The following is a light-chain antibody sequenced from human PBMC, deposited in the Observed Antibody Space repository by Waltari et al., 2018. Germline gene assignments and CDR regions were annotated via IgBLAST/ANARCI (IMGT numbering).Light chain of an antibody. V-gene: IGKV1-9*01. CDR1: QGISNY. Sequence: IQLTQSPSTLSASVGDRVTITCRASQGISNYFPWYQQKPGKPPMLLIYGSSILQSGVPSRFSGSGSGTDFTLTISSLQPEYFATYFCQQLDSDSPFGGGTDVEIK. J-gene: IGKJ4*01. CDR3: QQLDSDSP. CDR2: GSS.